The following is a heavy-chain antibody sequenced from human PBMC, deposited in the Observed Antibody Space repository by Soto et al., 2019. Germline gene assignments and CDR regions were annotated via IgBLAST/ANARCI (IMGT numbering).Heavy chain of an antibody. V-gene: IGHV3-11*05. CDR3: AREAAAVYFDY. CDR2: ISSSSSYT. D-gene: IGHD6-13*01. J-gene: IGHJ4*02. Sequence: QVPLVESGGGLVKPGGSLRLSCAASGFTFSDYYMSWIRQAPGKGLEWVSYISSSSSYTNYADSVKGRFTISRDNAKNSLYLQMNSLRAEDTAVYYCAREAAAVYFDYWGQGTLVTVSS. CDR1: GFTFSDYY.